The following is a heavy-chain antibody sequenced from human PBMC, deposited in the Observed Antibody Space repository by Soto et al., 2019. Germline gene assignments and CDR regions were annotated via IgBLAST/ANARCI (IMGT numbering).Heavy chain of an antibody. D-gene: IGHD1-26*01. CDR2: ISNSGHIT. V-gene: IGHV3-23*01. Sequence: GGSLGLSCAASGVTFSTYAMNWVGLAPGKGLEWISVISNSGHITFYADSVKGRFTISRDNSQNTLYLHMNNLRADDTAAYDWAKGGATFRNLLGSWGRGGLGTVSS. CDR3: AKGGATFRNLLGS. CDR1: GVTFSTYA. J-gene: IGHJ1*01.